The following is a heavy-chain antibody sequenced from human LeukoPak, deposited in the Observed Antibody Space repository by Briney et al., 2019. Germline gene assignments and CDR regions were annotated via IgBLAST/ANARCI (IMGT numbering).Heavy chain of an antibody. V-gene: IGHV1-8*01. Sequence: ASVKVSCKASGYTFTSYDINWVRQATGQGLEWMGWMNPNSGNTGYAQKFQGRVTMTRNTSISTAYMELSSLRSEDTAVYYCAREGCSGGSCRYDPWGQGTLVTVSS. J-gene: IGHJ5*02. CDR2: MNPNSGNT. CDR1: GYTFTSYD. CDR3: AREGCSGGSCRYDP. D-gene: IGHD2-15*01.